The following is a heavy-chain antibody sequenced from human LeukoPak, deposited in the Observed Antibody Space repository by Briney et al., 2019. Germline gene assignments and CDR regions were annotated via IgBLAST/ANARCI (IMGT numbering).Heavy chain of an antibody. Sequence: GGSLRLSCAASGFTFSSYAMSWVRQAPGKGLEWVSAISGSGGSTYHADSVKGRFAISRDNSKNTLYLQMNSLRAEDTAIYYCAKRSSMVRGATTYYFDYWGQGTLVTVSS. J-gene: IGHJ4*02. CDR3: AKRSSMVRGATTYYFDY. D-gene: IGHD3-10*01. V-gene: IGHV3-23*01. CDR1: GFTFSSYA. CDR2: ISGSGGST.